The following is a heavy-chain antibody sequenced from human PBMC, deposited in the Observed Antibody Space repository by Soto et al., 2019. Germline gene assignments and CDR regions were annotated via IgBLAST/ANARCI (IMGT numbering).Heavy chain of an antibody. V-gene: IGHV1-69*12. CDR3: SIGDATKIVVTTYYGMDV. CDR2: IIPVFGTA. Sequence: QVQLVQSGAEVKKPGSSVRVSCKASGGTLRNYGISWVRQAPGQGLEGMGGIIPVFGTANYAQKFQGRVTITADESTSTVYMDVTSLISEDTAVYYCSIGDATKIVVTTYYGMDVWGQGTTVTVSS. D-gene: IGHD4-17*01. CDR1: GGTLRNYG. J-gene: IGHJ6*02.